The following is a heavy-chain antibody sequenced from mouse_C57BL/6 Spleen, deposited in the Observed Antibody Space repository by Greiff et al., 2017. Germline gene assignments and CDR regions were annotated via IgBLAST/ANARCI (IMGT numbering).Heavy chain of an antibody. Sequence: QLQLKESGAELVKPGASVKMSCTASGFTFTPYPLAWMKQNHGKSLEWIGIFHPYNDDTTYTEKFKGKATLTVEKSSSTVYLKLSRLTSDDSAVYYCARGGHSNYVPLFDYWGQGTTLTVSS. D-gene: IGHD2-5*01. V-gene: IGHV1-47*01. CDR2: FHPYNDDT. CDR1: GFTFTPYP. CDR3: ARGGHSNYVPLFDY. J-gene: IGHJ2*01.